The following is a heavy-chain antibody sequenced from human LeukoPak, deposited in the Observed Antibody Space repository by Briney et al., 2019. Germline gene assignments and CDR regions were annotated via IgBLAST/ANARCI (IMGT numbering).Heavy chain of an antibody. D-gene: IGHD2-2*02. CDR1: GXTFSYNA. CDR2: ISSNGGST. V-gene: IGHV3-64D*09. Sequence: PGGSLRLSCSASGXTFSYNAMHWVRQAPGKGLEDVSAISSNGGSTHYADSVKGRFTMSRDNSKNTLYLQMTSLRAEDTAVYYCVKMGYCSSTSCYNYCDYWGQGTLVTVSS. J-gene: IGHJ4*02. CDR3: VKMGYCSSTSCYNYCDY.